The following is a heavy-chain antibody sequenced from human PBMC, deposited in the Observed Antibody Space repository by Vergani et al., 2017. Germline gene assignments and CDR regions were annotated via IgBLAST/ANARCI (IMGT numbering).Heavy chain of an antibody. J-gene: IGHJ6*02. CDR1: GFTFSSYS. CDR2: ISSSSSYI. CDR3: ARDGGGSSYYYGMDV. V-gene: IGHV3-21*01. D-gene: IGHD3-16*01. Sequence: EVQLLESGGGLVKPGGSLRLSCAASGFTFSSYSMNWVRQAPGKGLEWVSSISSSSSYIYYADSVKGRFTISRDNAKNSLYLQMNSLRAEDTAVYYCARDGGGSSYYYGMDVWGQGTTVTVSS.